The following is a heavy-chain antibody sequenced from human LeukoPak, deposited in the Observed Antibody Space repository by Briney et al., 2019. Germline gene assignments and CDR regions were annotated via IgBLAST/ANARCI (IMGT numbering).Heavy chain of an antibody. CDR1: GYSFATFA. CDR3: ARDRHIVATTSAPMDY. Sequence: ASVKVSCKASGYSFATFAMNWVRQAPGQGLEWMGWISAYNGNTNYAQKLQGRVTMTTDTSTSTAYMELRSLRSDDTAVYYCARDRHIVATTSAPMDYWGQGTLVTVSS. D-gene: IGHD5-12*01. J-gene: IGHJ4*02. V-gene: IGHV1-18*01. CDR2: ISAYNGNT.